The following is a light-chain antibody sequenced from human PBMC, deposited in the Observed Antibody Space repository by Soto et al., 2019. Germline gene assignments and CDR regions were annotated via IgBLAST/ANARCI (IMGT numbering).Light chain of an antibody. CDR1: QTISNY. J-gene: IGKJ3*01. CDR2: ASS. Sequence: DIQMTQSPSSLAASLRDRNTISCRASQTISNYLNWYHQKPGKAPKLLIYASSTLESGVASTSSGSGSGTEFTLSISRLQLDDFGTNACKHSYNIPFPFGPGT. CDR3: KHSYNIPFP. V-gene: IGKV1-39*01.